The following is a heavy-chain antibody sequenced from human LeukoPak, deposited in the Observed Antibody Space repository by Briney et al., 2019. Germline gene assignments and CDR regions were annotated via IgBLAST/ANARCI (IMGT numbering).Heavy chain of an antibody. J-gene: IGHJ4*02. CDR2: INHSGST. V-gene: IGHV4-34*01. CDR1: SGSFSGYY. Sequence: SETLSLTCAVYSGSFSGYYWSWIRQPPGKGLEWIGEINHSGSTNYNPSLKSRVTISVDTSKNQFSLEVTSVTATDTAVYYCASDAPGLLGYWGQGTLVTVSS. D-gene: IGHD1-26*01. CDR3: ASDAPGLLGY.